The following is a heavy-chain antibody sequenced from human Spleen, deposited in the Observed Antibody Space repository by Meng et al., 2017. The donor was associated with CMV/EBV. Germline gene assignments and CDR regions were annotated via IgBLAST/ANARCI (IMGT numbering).Heavy chain of an antibody. CDR1: GFAFGTSW. CDR2: IKPDGSET. Sequence: GESLKISCAASGFAFGTSWMSWVRQAPGKGLECVGNIKPDGSETYYVDSVKGRFTISRDNTKNSLYLQMNSLRAEDTAVYYCARAGHYDFWSGYYTGPYFDYWGQGTLVTVSS. CDR3: ARAGHYDFWSGYYTGPYFDY. J-gene: IGHJ4*02. D-gene: IGHD3-3*01. V-gene: IGHV3-7*01.